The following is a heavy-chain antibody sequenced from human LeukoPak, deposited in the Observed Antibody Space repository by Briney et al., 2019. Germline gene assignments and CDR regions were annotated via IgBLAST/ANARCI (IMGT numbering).Heavy chain of an antibody. J-gene: IGHJ4*02. D-gene: IGHD1-1*01. CDR2: LNPNSGGT. CDR3: TRVGKWTLDLPVFGY. V-gene: IGHV1-2*02. CDR1: AYFSDYH. Sequence: GASVRVSCKPSAYFSDYHLHWVRQAPGQGFEWMGWLNPNSGGTNYARTFQGRVTMTTDTSTKTVYMELSRLTSDDTAIYYCTRVGKWTLDLPVFGYWGQGTRITVSS.